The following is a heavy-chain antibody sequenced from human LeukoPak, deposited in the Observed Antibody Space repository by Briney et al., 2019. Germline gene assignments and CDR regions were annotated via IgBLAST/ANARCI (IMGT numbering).Heavy chain of an antibody. D-gene: IGHD3-9*01. J-gene: IGHJ4*02. V-gene: IGHV4-31*03. CDR3: ARAAHYDVLTGYSKPSPFDY. CDR1: GGSISSGGYY. CDR2: IYYSGST. Sequence: NPSETLSLTCNVSGGSISSGGYYWTWIRQHPGKGLEWIGYIYYSGSTYYNPSLKSRVIISIDTSKNQFSLKLNSVTAADTAVYHCARAAHYDVLTGYSKPSPFDYWGQGTLVTVSS.